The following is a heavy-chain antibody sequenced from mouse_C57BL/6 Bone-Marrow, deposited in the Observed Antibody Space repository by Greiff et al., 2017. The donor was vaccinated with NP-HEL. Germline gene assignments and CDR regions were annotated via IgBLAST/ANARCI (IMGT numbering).Heavy chain of an antibody. V-gene: IGHV1-64*01. D-gene: IGHD2-5*01. J-gene: IGHJ2*01. CDR1: GYTFTSYW. Sequence: VQLQQSGAELVKPGASVKLSCKASGYTFTSYWMHWVKQRPGQGLEWIGMIHPNSGSTNYNEKFKSKATLTVDKSSSTAYMQLSSLTSEDAAVYYCARERSNYEDCDYWGQGTTLTVSS. CDR2: IHPNSGST. CDR3: ARERSNYEDCDY.